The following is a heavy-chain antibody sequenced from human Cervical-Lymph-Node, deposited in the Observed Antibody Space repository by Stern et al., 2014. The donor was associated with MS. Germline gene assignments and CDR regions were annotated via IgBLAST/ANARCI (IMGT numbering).Heavy chain of an antibody. CDR1: GDSISSYTHY. J-gene: IGHJ4*02. V-gene: IGHV4-39*01. CDR3: AKHACTGAACPFDL. Sequence: QVQLQESGPGLVKPSETLSLTCAVSGDSISSYTHYWAWIRQPPGKGLEWIGSVYYSGPTYYNPPLKSRVTISVDTSKNHFSLGLNSVTAADTAVYYCAKHACTGAACPFDLWGQGTLVTVSS. D-gene: IGHD2-8*02. CDR2: VYYSGPT.